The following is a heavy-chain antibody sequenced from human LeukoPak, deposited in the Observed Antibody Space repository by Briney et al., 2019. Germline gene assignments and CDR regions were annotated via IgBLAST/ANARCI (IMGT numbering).Heavy chain of an antibody. V-gene: IGHV3-53*01. CDR1: GLTVSSNC. Sequence: GGSLRLSCAASGLTVSSNCMSWVRQAPGKGLEWVSFIYSGGNTYYADSVKGRFTISRDNSKNTVHLQMNSLRAEDTAVYYGAKDDDWGRYKHWGEGTLVTVSS. CDR3: AKDDDWGRYKH. CDR2: IYSGGNT. D-gene: IGHD3-16*01. J-gene: IGHJ1*01.